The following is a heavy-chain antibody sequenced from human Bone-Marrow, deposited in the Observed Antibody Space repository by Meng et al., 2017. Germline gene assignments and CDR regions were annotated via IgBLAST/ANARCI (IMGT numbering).Heavy chain of an antibody. V-gene: IGHV4-39*01. CDR3: VRSSAWVRTGFDP. J-gene: IGHJ5*02. CDR1: GCSISTSGYY. D-gene: IGHD6-19*01. Sequence: QPQLQESGPGLVRPSEALSLTWRVSGCSISTSGYYWGWIRQPPGKGLEWIGRIGHIGFSYYTPSLKSRVTVSIDTSRNQFSLWLTSVTAADTAVYYCVRSSAWVRTGFDPWGQGTLVTVSS. CDR2: IGHIGFS.